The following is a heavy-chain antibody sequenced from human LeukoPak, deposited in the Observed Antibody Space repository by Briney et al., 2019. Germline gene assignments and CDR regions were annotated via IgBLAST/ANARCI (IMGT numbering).Heavy chain of an antibody. Sequence: GGSLRLSCAASGFTFSSYAMSWVRQAPGKGLEWVSAISGSGGSTYYADSVKGRFTISRDNSKNTLYLQMNSLRAEDTAVYYCAKDPREGDSSGYYLYYFDYWGQGTLVTVSS. CDR3: AKDPREGDSSGYYLYYFDY. J-gene: IGHJ4*02. D-gene: IGHD3-22*01. CDR1: GFTFSSYA. V-gene: IGHV3-23*01. CDR2: ISGSGGST.